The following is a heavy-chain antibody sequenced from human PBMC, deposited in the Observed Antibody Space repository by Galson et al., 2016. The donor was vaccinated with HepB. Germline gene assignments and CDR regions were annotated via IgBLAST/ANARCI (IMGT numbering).Heavy chain of an antibody. J-gene: IGHJ5*02. CDR3: ARDRFCSNTRCYGWLDP. Sequence: SLRLSCAASGFTISSYGIHWVRQVPGKALEWVALIWHDGSNKLYADSVKGRFTTSRDNSKNTLYLQMNRLTVEGTAVYYCARDRFCSNTRCYGWLDPWGQGTLVTVSS. V-gene: IGHV3-33*08. CDR2: IWHDGSNK. D-gene: IGHD2-2*01. CDR1: GFTISSYG.